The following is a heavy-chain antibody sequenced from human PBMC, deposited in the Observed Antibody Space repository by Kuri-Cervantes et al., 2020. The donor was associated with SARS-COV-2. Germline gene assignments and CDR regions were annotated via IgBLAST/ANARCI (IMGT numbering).Heavy chain of an antibody. V-gene: IGHV1-69*10. CDR3: AKGGYSGYKNLLYYYYAMDV. Sequence: SSVTVSCQASGGTFISSAVNWMRLAPGQGLEWVGGITPVLGGTTYAQKFQGRVTITADRSTNSVYMELGSLTSDDTAVYYCAKGGYSGYKNLLYYYYAMDVWGQGTTVTVSS. D-gene: IGHD5-12*01. J-gene: IGHJ6*02. CDR1: GGTFISSA. CDR2: ITPVLGGT.